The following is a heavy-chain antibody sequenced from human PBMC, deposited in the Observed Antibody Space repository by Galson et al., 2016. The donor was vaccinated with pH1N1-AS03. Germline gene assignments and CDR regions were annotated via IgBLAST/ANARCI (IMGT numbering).Heavy chain of an antibody. CDR3: ARHPYNSSPLYYYFYYMDV. CDR1: GGSISNSNYY. J-gene: IGHJ6*03. CDR2: IYYSGSA. Sequence: ETLSLTCTVSGGSISNSNYYWGWIRQPPGKGLEWIGSIYYSGSAYCNPSLKSRVTISVDTSKNQFSLRLSSVTAADTAVYYCARHPYNSSPLYYYFYYMDVWGKGRRVTISS. D-gene: IGHD6-13*01. V-gene: IGHV4-39*01.